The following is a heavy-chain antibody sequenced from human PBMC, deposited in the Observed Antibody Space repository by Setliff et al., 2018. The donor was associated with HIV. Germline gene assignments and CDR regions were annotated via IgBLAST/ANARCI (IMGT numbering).Heavy chain of an antibody. CDR2: IKEDGSEK. J-gene: IGHJ4*02. CDR1: GFTVSSHY. V-gene: IGHV3-7*03. CDR3: ARDLAY. Sequence: LRLSCAASGFTVSSHYMSWVRQAPGKGLEWVANIKEDGSEKYYVDSVKGRFTISRDNAQNSLYLQMSSLKVEDTAVYYCARDLAYWGQGTLVTVSS.